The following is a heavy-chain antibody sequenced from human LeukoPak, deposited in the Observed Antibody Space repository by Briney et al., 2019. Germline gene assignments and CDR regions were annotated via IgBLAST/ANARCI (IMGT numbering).Heavy chain of an antibody. J-gene: IGHJ6*03. CDR2: IYASGIT. CDR1: GGSISSGSYY. D-gene: IGHD2-21*01. CDR3: ARHIGGRYYYYYMDV. V-gene: IGHV4-61*02. Sequence: SETLSLTCTVSGGSISSGSYYWNWIRQPAGKGLEWIGRIYASGITNYHPSLKSRVTISVDTSKNQFSLKLSSVTAADTAVYYCARHIGGRYYYYYMDVWGKGTTVTISS.